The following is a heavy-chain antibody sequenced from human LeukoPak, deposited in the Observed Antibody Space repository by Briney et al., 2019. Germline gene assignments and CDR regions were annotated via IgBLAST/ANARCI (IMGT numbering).Heavy chain of an antibody. CDR3: LSWSYDNIS. J-gene: IGHJ5*02. D-gene: IGHD1-1*01. CDR1: GFTFSSYW. V-gene: IGHV3-74*01. Sequence: GGSLRLSCAASGFTFSSYWTHWVRHAPGKGLVWVSRINSDGSSTNYADFVKGRFTISRDNAKNTLYLQMNSLRAEDTAVYYCLSWSYDNISWGQGTLVTVSS. CDR2: INSDGSST.